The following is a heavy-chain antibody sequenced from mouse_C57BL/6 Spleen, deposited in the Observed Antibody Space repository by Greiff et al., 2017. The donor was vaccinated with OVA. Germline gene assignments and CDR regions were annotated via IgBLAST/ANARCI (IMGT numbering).Heavy chain of an antibody. V-gene: IGHV5-9*04. J-gene: IGHJ4*01. CDR1: GFTFSSHT. Sequence: DVQLVESGGGLVKPGGSLKLSCAASGFTFSSHTMSWVRQTPEQRLEWVATISGGGGNTYYPDSVKGRFTISRDNATNTLYLQMSSLRSEDTAVYYCARLRDGNYAMDDWGKGTSVTVSS. CDR3: ARLRDGNYAMDD. D-gene: IGHD3-2*02. CDR2: ISGGGGNT.